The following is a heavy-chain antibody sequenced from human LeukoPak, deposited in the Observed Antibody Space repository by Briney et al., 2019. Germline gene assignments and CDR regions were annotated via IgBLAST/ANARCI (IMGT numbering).Heavy chain of an antibody. CDR1: GFTFSDHY. J-gene: IGHJ4*02. CDR2: TRNKANSYTT. D-gene: IGHD4/OR15-4a*01. CDR3: ARRAGAYSHPYDY. Sequence: GGSLRLSCAASGFTFSDHYMDWVRQAPGKGLEWVGRTRNKANSYTTEYAASVKGRFTISRDDSKNSLYLQMNSLRAEDTAVYYCARRAGAYSHPYDYWGQGTLVTVSS. V-gene: IGHV3-72*01.